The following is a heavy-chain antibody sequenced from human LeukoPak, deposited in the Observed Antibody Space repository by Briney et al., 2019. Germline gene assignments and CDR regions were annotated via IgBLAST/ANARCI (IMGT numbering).Heavy chain of an antibody. CDR2: IQTSGST. Sequence: SETLSLTCTVSSGSIKNYHWSWLRQPAGKGLEWIGQIQTSGSTNYNTPLKSRVTISIDTPENQFSLTIRSVTPADTAVYYCATRDISSGWSFDYWGQGTLVTVSS. J-gene: IGHJ4*02. CDR3: ATRDISSGWSFDY. V-gene: IGHV4-4*07. CDR1: SGSIKNYH. D-gene: IGHD6-19*01.